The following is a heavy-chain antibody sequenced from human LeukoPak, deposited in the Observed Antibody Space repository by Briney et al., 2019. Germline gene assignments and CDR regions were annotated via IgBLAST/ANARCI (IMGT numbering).Heavy chain of an antibody. D-gene: IGHD3-9*01. CDR3: ARVTMASYDILTGYFQNYAFDI. J-gene: IGHJ3*02. Sequence: SETLSLTCTVSGGSISSYYWSWIRQPPGKGLEWIGYIYYSGSTNYNPSLKSRVTISVDTSKNQFSLKLSSVTAADTAVYYCARVTMASYDILTGYFQNYAFDIWGQGTMVTVSS. CDR2: IYYSGST. CDR1: GGSISSYY. V-gene: IGHV4-59*01.